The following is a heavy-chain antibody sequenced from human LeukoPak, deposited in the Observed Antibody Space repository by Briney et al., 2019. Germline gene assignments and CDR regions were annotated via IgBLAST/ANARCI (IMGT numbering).Heavy chain of an antibody. Sequence: PGGSLRLSCAGSGFTFGGYGMHWFRQTPGKGLEWVAVIAYDGSRAFYADSVKGRFTISRDNSKNTMSVQMDDLRAGDAAVYYCTRYNNDHFDYWGQGTLVTVSS. J-gene: IGHJ4*02. D-gene: IGHD1-14*01. CDR1: GFTFGGYG. V-gene: IGHV3-33*01. CDR3: TRYNNDHFDY. CDR2: IAYDGSRA.